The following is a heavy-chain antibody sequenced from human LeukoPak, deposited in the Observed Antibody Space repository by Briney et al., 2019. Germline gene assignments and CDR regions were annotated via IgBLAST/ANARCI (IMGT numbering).Heavy chain of an antibody. D-gene: IGHD6-6*01. CDR2: IYYSGST. CDR3: AGFEYSSSSIDY. CDR1: GGSISSYY. V-gene: IGHV4-59*01. Sequence: SETLSLTCTVSGGSISSYYWSWIRQPPGKGLEWIGYIYYSGSTNYNPSLKSRVTISVDTSKNQSSLKLSSVTAADTAVYYCAGFEYSSSSIDYWGQGTLVTVSS. J-gene: IGHJ4*02.